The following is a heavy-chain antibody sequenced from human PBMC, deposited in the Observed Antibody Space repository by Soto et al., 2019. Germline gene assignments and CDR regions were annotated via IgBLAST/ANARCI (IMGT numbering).Heavy chain of an antibody. D-gene: IGHD3-16*01. CDR1: GFTFSSYA. V-gene: IGHV3-30*18. CDR3: AKAWGELWPESFDY. CDR2: MSYDANNQ. J-gene: IGHJ4*02. Sequence: GGSLRLSCTASGFTFSSYAMHWVRQAPGKGLEWVAIMSYDANNQYYAESVKGRFTISRDNFKNTLSLQMNSLRAEDSGVYYCAKAWGELWPESFDYWGKEILVTV.